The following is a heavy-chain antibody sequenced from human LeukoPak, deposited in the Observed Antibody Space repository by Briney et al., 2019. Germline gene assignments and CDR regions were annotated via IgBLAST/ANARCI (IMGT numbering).Heavy chain of an antibody. Sequence: GTSVKVSCKASGFTFTSSAMQWVRQARGQRLEWIGWIVVGSGNTNYAQKFQERVTITRDMSTSTAYMELSSLRSEDTAVYYCAADSWYNSGWYYFDYWGQGTLVTVSS. CDR2: IVVGSGNT. V-gene: IGHV1-58*02. CDR1: GFTFTSSA. J-gene: IGHJ4*02. CDR3: AADSWYNSGWYYFDY. D-gene: IGHD6-19*01.